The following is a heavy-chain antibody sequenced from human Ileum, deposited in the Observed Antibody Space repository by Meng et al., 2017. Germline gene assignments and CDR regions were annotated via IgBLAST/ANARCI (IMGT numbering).Heavy chain of an antibody. V-gene: IGHV4-61*01. CDR3: TGGPDSAKSGY. J-gene: IGHJ4*02. Sequence: QLQHAGPGAWGLSETRSLTCTVSGVSVYSGFYYWHWVRQPPGKGLEFIGSFHHSGSAHYNASLEGRVTMSLDTSKNQFSLRLTSVTAADSALYYCTGGPDSAKSGYWGQGTLVTVSS. CDR1: GVSVYSGFYY. D-gene: IGHD1-14*01. CDR2: FHHSGSA.